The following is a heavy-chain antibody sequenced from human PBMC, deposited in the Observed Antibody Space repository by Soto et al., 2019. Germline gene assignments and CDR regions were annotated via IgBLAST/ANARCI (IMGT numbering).Heavy chain of an antibody. CDR2: IYYSGST. V-gene: IGHV4-59*08. Sequence: SETLSLTCTVSGGSISSYYWSWIRQPPGKGLEWIGYIYYSGSTNYNPSLKSRVTISVDTSKNQFSLKLSSVTAADTAVYYCARSAEERRKWATSKKRGWFDPWGQGTLVTVSS. D-gene: IGHD1-26*01. CDR3: ARSAEERRKWATSKKRGWFDP. CDR1: GGSISSYY. J-gene: IGHJ5*02.